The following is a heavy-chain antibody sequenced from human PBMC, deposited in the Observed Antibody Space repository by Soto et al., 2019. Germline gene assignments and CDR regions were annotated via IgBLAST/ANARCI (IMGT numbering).Heavy chain of an antibody. CDR1: GSTFSSYG. V-gene: IGHV3-30*18. Sequence: GGSLRLSCAASGSTFSSYGMHWVRQAPGKRLEWVAVILYDGSKKYYADSVKGRFTISRDNSKNTLYLQMSSLRAEDTALYYCVKDGSSGWPYFDDMDVWGQGTTVTV. CDR2: ILYDGSKK. D-gene: IGHD6-19*01. CDR3: VKDGSSGWPYFDDMDV. J-gene: IGHJ6*02.